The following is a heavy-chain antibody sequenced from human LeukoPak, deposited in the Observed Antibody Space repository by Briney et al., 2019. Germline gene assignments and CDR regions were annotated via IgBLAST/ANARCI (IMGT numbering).Heavy chain of an antibody. D-gene: IGHD3-3*01. J-gene: IGHJ6*03. CDR3: ARGQGDFWSGYYYYYYMDV. V-gene: IGHV3-48*04. CDR2: ISSSSGTI. Sequence: RSLLLSCAASGFTFSSYSMNWVRRAPGKGREWGSYISSSSGTIYNADSVTGRFTISRDNAKNSLYLQMNSLRAEDTALYYCARGQGDFWSGYYYYYYMDVWGKGTTVTVSS. CDR1: GFTFSSYS.